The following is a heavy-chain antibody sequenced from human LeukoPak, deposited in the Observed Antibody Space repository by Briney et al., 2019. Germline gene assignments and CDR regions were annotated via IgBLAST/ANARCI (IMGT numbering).Heavy chain of an antibody. J-gene: IGHJ4*02. Sequence: GGSLRLSCAASGFTFRSYWMHWVRQAPGKGLVWVSRINSDGSSTTYADSVKGRFTISRDNSKNTLNLQMNSLRAEDTAVYYCVKDRTGTYTLDYWGQGTLVTVSS. D-gene: IGHD3-10*01. CDR3: VKDRTGTYTLDY. CDR2: INSDGSST. CDR1: GFTFRSYW. V-gene: IGHV3-74*01.